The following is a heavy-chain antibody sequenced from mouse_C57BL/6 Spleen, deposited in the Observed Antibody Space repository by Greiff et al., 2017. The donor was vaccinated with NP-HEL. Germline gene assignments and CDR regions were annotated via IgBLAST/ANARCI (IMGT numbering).Heavy chain of an antibody. J-gene: IGHJ2*01. CDR3: ARWNSNYLYYFDY. CDR1: GYTFTDYN. D-gene: IGHD2-5*01. Sequence: EVKLQESGPELVKPGASVKIPCKASGYTFTDYNMDWVKPSHGKSLEWIGDINPNNGGTIYNQKFKGKATLTVDKSSSTAYMELRSLTSEDTAVYYCARWNSNYLYYFDYWGQGTTLTVSS. CDR2: INPNNGGT. V-gene: IGHV1-18*01.